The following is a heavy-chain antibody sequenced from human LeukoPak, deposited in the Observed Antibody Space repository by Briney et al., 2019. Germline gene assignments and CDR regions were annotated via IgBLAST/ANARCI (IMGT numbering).Heavy chain of an antibody. Sequence: SGGSLNLSCAASGFTASNYYITWVRKAPGKGLEWASIIYRGGSTHYSDSVKGRFTISRDNSKNTLYLQINSLRAEDTAVYYCARGLNTYDSSGFYLFWGQGTLVTVSS. V-gene: IGHV3-53*01. CDR3: ARGLNTYDSSGFYLF. CDR1: GFTASNYY. J-gene: IGHJ4*02. CDR2: IYRGGST. D-gene: IGHD3-22*01.